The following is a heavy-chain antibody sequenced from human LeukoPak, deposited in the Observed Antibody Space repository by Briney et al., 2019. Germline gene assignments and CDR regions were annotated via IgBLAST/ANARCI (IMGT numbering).Heavy chain of an antibody. Sequence: KSGESLKISCKGSGYNFTIYWIGWVRQMPGKGLEWMGIIYPGDSDTRDNPSFQGQVTISADKSISPAYLQWSSLKASDTAMYYCAIFDFLFGEIDNWFDPWGQGTQVTVSS. CDR1: GYNFTIYW. CDR3: AIFDFLFGEIDNWFDP. V-gene: IGHV5-51*01. J-gene: IGHJ5*02. D-gene: IGHD3-16*01. CDR2: IYPGDSDT.